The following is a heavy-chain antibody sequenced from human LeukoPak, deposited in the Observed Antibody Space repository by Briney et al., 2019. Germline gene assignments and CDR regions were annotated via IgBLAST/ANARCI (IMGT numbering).Heavy chain of an antibody. CDR3: ARGRVMAARRFDY. CDR2: IYYSGST. J-gene: IGHJ4*02. V-gene: IGHV4-39*07. D-gene: IGHD6-6*01. Sequence: SETLSLTCTVSGGSIRSSSYYWGWIRQPPGKGLEWIGSIYYSGSTNYNPSLKSRVTISVDTSKNQFSLKLSSVTAADTAVYYCARGRVMAARRFDYWGQGTLVTVSS. CDR1: GGSIRSSSYY.